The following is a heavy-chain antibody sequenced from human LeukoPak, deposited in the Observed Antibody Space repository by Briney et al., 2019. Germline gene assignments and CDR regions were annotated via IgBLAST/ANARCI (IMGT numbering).Heavy chain of an antibody. J-gene: IGHJ3*01. D-gene: IGHD1-7*01. CDR1: GGSVSSGSYY. V-gene: IGHV4-61*01. CDR3: ARVPGGGTAAN. Sequence: PSETLSLTCTVSGGSVSSGSYYWSWIRQPPGKGLEWIGYIYYSGSTNYNPSLKSRVTISVDTSKNQFSLKLRSVTAADTAAYYCARVPGGGTAANWGQGTMVTVSS. CDR2: IYYSGST.